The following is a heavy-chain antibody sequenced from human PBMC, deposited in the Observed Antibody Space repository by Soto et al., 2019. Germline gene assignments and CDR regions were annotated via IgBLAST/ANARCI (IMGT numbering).Heavy chain of an antibody. CDR1: GGSFSGYY. CDR2: INHRGST. CDR3: ARHVLRYFDWLLGPFDI. V-gene: IGHV4-34*01. Sequence: SETLSLTCAAFGGSFSGYYWSWIRQPPGKGLEWIGEINHRGSTNYNPSLKSQDTISVDTTKKQISKKMSSATTSDTNVYYCARHVLRYFDWLLGPFDIWGQGTMVS. D-gene: IGHD3-9*01. J-gene: IGHJ3*02.